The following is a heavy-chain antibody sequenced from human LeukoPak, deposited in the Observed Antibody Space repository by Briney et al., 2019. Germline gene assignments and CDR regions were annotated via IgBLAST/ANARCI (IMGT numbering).Heavy chain of an antibody. V-gene: IGHV1-8*01. CDR2: MNPNSGNT. J-gene: IGHJ5*02. CDR3: ALCSSTSCYTNWFDP. CDR1: GYTFTGYD. D-gene: IGHD2-2*02. Sequence: ASVKVSCKASGYTFTGYDIHWVRQATGQGLEWMGWMNPNSGNTGYAQKFQGRVTMTRNTSISTAYMELSSLRSEDTAVYYCALCSSTSCYTNWFDPWGQGTLVTVSS.